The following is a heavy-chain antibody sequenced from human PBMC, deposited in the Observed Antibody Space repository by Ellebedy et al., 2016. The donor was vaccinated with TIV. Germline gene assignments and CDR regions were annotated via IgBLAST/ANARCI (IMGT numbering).Heavy chain of an antibody. D-gene: IGHD1-26*01. Sequence: GESLKISCAASGFTFRNYNMNWVRQAPGKGLEWVASITRGGTYVYYADSVKGRFTISGDNAKNSLYLQMSSLRAEDTAVYYCARDTGWELLAQYDYWGRGTLVTVSS. CDR1: GFTFRNYN. V-gene: IGHV3-21*01. J-gene: IGHJ4*02. CDR3: ARDTGWELLAQYDY. CDR2: ITRGGTYV.